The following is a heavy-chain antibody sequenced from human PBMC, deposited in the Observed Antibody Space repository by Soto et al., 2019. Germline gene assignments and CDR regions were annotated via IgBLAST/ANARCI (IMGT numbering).Heavy chain of an antibody. J-gene: IGHJ4*02. D-gene: IGHD1-26*01. CDR2: IIPILGIA. Sequence: QVQLVQAGAEVKKPVSSVKVSCKASGVTFSSYTISWVRQAPGQGLEWMGRIIPILGIANYAQKFQGRVTITADKSTSTAYMELSSLRSEDTAVYYCARANRGGSYVLDYWGQGTLVTVSS. CDR3: ARANRGGSYVLDY. CDR1: GVTFSSYT. V-gene: IGHV1-69*02.